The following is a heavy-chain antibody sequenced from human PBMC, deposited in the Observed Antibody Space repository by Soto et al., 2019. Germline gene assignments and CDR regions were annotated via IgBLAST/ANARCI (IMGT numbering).Heavy chain of an antibody. CDR2: IXSXGXX. Sequence: PSETLSLTRTVTGGTISGYYWTWIRQSAGGGLEWIGRIXSXGXXXYXXSLKSRVTISLDTSMNHFSLRLSSVTAADTAVYYCARGQRFSDWFDPWGQGTLVTVSS. CDR3: ARGQRFSDWFDP. V-gene: IGHV4-4*07. CDR1: GGTISGYY. D-gene: IGHD3-3*01. J-gene: IGHJ5*02.